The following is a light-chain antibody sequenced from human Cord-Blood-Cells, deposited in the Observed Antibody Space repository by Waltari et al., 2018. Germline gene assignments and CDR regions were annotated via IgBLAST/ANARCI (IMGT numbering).Light chain of an antibody. CDR3: NSRDSSGNHVV. J-gene: IGLJ2*01. Sequence: SSELPQDPAVSVALGQTVRITCQGGSLRSNYASWYQQKPGQAPVLVIYGKNNRPSGIPDRFSGSSSGNTASLTITGAQAEDEADYYCNSRDSSGNHVVFGGGTKLTVL. V-gene: IGLV3-19*01. CDR2: GKN. CDR1: SLRSNY.